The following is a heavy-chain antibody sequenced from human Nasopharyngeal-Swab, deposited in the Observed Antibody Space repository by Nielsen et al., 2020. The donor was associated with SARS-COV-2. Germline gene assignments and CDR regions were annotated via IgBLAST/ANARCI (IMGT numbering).Heavy chain of an antibody. Sequence: WIRQPPGKGLEWVAIISYDGSNKYYADSVKGRFTISRDNSRKTLYLQMNSLRAEDTAVYYCAREFYYRFDYWGQGTLVTVSS. CDR3: AREFYYRFDY. J-gene: IGHJ4*02. D-gene: IGHD3-10*01. CDR2: ISYDGSNK. V-gene: IGHV3-33*05.